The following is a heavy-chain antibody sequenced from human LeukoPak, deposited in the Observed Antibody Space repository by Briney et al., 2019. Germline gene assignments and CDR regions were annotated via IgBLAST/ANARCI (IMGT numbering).Heavy chain of an antibody. V-gene: IGHV3-23*01. CDR1: GFIFSNYA. Sequence: GGSLRLSCVASGFIFSNYAMSWVRQVPGKGLEWVSCVSAGGGTTYYPDSVKGRFTISRDNSKSTLYLQMNSVRAEDTAVYYCAKDVLRWAFDYWGQGTLVTVSS. D-gene: IGHD4-23*01. CDR2: VSAGGGTT. J-gene: IGHJ4*02. CDR3: AKDVLRWAFDY.